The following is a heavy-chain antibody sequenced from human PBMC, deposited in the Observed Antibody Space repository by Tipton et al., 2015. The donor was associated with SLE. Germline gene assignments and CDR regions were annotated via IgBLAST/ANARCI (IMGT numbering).Heavy chain of an antibody. CDR1: GGSISSSNYY. CDR3: ARPSGYAFDI. V-gene: IGHV4-39*07. CDR2: IYYSGST. D-gene: IGHD7-27*01. J-gene: IGHJ3*02. Sequence: TLSLTCTVSGGSISSSNYYWGWISQPPGKGLEWIGSIYYSGSTSYSPSLKSRVTISIDTSKNQFSLKLSSVTAADTAVYYCARPSGYAFDIWGQGTMVTVSS.